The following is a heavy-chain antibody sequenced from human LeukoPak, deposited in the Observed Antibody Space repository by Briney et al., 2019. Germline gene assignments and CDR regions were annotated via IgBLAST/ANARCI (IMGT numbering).Heavy chain of an antibody. V-gene: IGHV3-48*01. CDR3: ASADGSYSGMIPLRYAFDI. D-gene: IGHD1-26*01. J-gene: IGHJ3*02. CDR2: ISSYTIT. Sequence: GGSLRLSCAAAGFSFSSYSMNWVRQAPGKRLEWIAYISSYTITYYADFVKGRFTISRDNAKNSLYLQMNSLRAEDTAVYYCASADGSYSGMIPLRYAFDIWGQGTMVTVSS. CDR1: GFSFSSYS.